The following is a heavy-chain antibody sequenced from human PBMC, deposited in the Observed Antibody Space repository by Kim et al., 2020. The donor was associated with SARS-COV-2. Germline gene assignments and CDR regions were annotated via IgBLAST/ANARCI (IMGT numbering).Heavy chain of an antibody. V-gene: IGHV3-53*01. Sequence: YSGGSPYYADSVTGRFTISRDNSKNTVYLQINSLRVEDTAVYYCARDDDFWGQGTLVTVSS. CDR3: ARDDDF. J-gene: IGHJ4*02. CDR2: YSGGSP.